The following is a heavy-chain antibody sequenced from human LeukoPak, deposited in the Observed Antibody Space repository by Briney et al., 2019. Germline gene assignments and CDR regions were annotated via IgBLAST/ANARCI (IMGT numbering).Heavy chain of an antibody. CDR1: GYTFINYV. D-gene: IGHD4-17*01. CDR2: INAGNGDT. Sequence: ASVKVSCKASGYTFINYVIHWVRQAPGQRLEWMGWINAGNGDTRYSQKFQGRVTITRDTSASTAHMELSNLRSEDTAVYYCASRYGDDVRGAFDIWGQGTMVIVSS. J-gene: IGHJ3*02. CDR3: ASRYGDDVRGAFDI. V-gene: IGHV1-3*01.